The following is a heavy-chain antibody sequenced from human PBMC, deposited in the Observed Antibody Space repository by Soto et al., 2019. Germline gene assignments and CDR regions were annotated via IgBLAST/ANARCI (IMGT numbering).Heavy chain of an antibody. CDR3: AIFGSDYYDSSGSPFDY. Sequence: GGSLRLSCAASGFTFSSYAMSWVRQAPGKGLEWVSAISGSGGSTYYADSVKGRFTISRDNSKNTLYLQMNSLRAEDTAVYYCAIFGSDYYDSSGSPFDYWGQGTLVTVSS. V-gene: IGHV3-23*01. J-gene: IGHJ4*02. CDR1: GFTFSSYA. D-gene: IGHD3-22*01. CDR2: ISGSGGST.